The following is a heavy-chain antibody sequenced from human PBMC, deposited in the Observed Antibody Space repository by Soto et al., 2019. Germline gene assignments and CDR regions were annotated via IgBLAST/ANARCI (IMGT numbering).Heavy chain of an antibody. D-gene: IGHD5-18*01. CDR1: GRSVSRGDYY. CDR2: IYYSGNT. Sequence: SETLYRTCSVSGRSVSRGDYYWSRIRQHPGKGLEWIGYIYYSGNTNYNPSLKSRVIISVDTSKNLFSLKLTSVTAADTAVYYCARIPVDTSMIYWLDPWGQGTLVTLSS. V-gene: IGHV4-61*08. J-gene: IGHJ5*02. CDR3: ARIPVDTSMIYWLDP.